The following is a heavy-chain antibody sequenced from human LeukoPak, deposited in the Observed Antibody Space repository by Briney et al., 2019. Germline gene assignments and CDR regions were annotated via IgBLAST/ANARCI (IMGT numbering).Heavy chain of an antibody. Sequence: GGSLSLSCAASGFTFTTYSMNWVRQAPGKEPEWVSAVSSSSDYIYYADSVRGRFTISRDNAKNSLYLQMNSLRAKDTAVYYCARDIVGATGDAFDIWGQGTMVTVSS. V-gene: IGHV3-21*01. CDR1: GFTFTTYS. CDR3: ARDIVGATGDAFDI. J-gene: IGHJ3*02. CDR2: VSSSSDYI. D-gene: IGHD1-26*01.